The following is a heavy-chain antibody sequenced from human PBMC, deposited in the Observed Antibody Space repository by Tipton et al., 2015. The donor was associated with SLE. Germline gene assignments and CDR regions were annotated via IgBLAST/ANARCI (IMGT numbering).Heavy chain of an antibody. V-gene: IGHV4-4*08. CDR3: ARVGLITPDAFDI. CDR1: GGSIRTQY. J-gene: IGHJ3*02. CDR2: IYSSGTT. D-gene: IGHD3-16*01. Sequence: LRFSCTVSGGSIRTQYWSWIRQPAGKGLEWIGYIYSSGTTNYNPSLKSRVTISVDTSKNHFSLRLTSVTAADTAVYYCARVGLITPDAFDIWGQGTLVTVSS.